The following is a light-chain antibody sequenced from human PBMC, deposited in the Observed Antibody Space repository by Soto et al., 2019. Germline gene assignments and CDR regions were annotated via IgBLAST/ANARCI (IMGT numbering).Light chain of an antibody. Sequence: QSALTQPASVSGSPGQSITISCTGTSSDVGGYNYVSWYQQHPGKAPKLMIYEVSNRPSGVSNRFSGSKSGNTASLTISGLQAEDEADYYCSSYTSINTWVFGGGTQLPS. CDR3: SSYTSINTWV. CDR2: EVS. V-gene: IGLV2-14*01. CDR1: SSDVGGYNY. J-gene: IGLJ3*02.